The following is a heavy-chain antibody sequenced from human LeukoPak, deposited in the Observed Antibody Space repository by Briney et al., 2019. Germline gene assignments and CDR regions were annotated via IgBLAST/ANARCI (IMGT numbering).Heavy chain of an antibody. Sequence: GASVKVSCKASGGTFSSYAISWVRQAPGQGLEWMGGIIPIFGTANYAQKFQGRVTITTDESTSPAYMELSSLRSEDTAVYYCARAGYEWELQFDYWGQGTLVTVSS. CDR1: GGTFSSYA. V-gene: IGHV1-69*05. D-gene: IGHD1-26*01. CDR2: IIPIFGTA. J-gene: IGHJ4*02. CDR3: ARAGYEWELQFDY.